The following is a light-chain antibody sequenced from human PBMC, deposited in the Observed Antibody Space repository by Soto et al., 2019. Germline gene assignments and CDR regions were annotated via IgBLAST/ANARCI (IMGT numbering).Light chain of an antibody. J-gene: IGKJ1*01. CDR1: QSLNDW. CDR3: HQYNGYSWA. V-gene: IGKV1-5*03. Sequence: DIQMTQSPSTLSASVGDRVTITCRASQSLNDWLAWFQQKPGKAPNLLIYKVSNLESGVPSRFSGSGSGTEFTLTISSLQPDDFATSYCHQYNGYSWAFGQGTKVEIK. CDR2: KVS.